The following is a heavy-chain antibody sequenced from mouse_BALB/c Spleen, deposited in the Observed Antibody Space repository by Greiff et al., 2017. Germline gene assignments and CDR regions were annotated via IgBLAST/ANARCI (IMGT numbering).Heavy chain of an antibody. CDR2: IFPGTGTT. D-gene: IGHD2-13*01. V-gene: IGHV1S132*01. J-gene: IGHJ2*01. CDR3: ARSGDYVFDY. Sequence: QVQLQESGAELVKPGASVKLSCKTSGYTFTSYWIQWVKQRPGQGLGWIGEIFPGTGTTYYNEKFKGKATLTADTSSSTAYMQLSSLTSEDSAVYFCARSGDYVFDYWGQGTTLTVSS. CDR1: GYTFTSYW.